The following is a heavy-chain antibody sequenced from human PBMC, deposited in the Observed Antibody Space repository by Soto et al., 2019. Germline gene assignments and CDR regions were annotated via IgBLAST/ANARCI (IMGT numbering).Heavy chain of an antibody. Sequence: QVQLVQSGAEVKKPGSSVKVSCKASGGTFSSYTISWVRQAPGQGLELIGRIIPILDLAIYAEKLQIRVTTTADKSTNTVYMELSSLRSEDTAVYYCAREDNAFDIWGQGTMVTVSS. CDR1: GGTFSSYT. CDR3: AREDNAFDI. J-gene: IGHJ3*02. D-gene: IGHD2-15*01. CDR2: IIPILDLA. V-gene: IGHV1-69*08.